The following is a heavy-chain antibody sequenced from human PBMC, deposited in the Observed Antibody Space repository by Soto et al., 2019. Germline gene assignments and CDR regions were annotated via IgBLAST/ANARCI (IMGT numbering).Heavy chain of an antibody. Sequence: QVPLVESGGGVVQPGRSLRLSCAASGFTFTNYGMHWVRQAPGKGLEWVALIWYDGSNKYYAESVKGRFTISRDNSRDTLYLQMNSQRAEDTAVYYCARASEDYSDSIGYYYDYWGQGTLVTVSS. V-gene: IGHV3-33*01. CDR2: IWYDGSNK. CDR3: ARASEDYSDSIGYYYDY. J-gene: IGHJ4*02. D-gene: IGHD3-22*01. CDR1: GFTFTNYG.